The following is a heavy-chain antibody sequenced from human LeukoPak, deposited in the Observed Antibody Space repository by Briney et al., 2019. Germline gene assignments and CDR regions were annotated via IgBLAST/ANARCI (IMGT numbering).Heavy chain of an antibody. Sequence: GGSLRLSCAASGFTFSSYSMNWVRQAPGKGLEWVSSISSSSSYIYYADSVKGRFTISRDNAKNSLYLQMNSLRAEDTAVYYCARDQSRDSSSWYKGSDAFDIWGQGTMVTVSS. J-gene: IGHJ3*02. D-gene: IGHD6-13*01. CDR3: ARDQSRDSSSWYKGSDAFDI. CDR1: GFTFSSYS. V-gene: IGHV3-21*01. CDR2: ISSSSSYI.